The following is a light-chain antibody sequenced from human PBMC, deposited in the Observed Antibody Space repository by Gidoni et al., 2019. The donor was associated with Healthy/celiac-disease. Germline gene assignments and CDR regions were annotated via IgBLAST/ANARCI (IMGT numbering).Light chain of an antibody. V-gene: IGKV1-39*01. CDR3: QQSYSTPPWT. CDR2: AAS. Sequence: DIQITQSPSSLSASVGDRVTITCRASQSISSYLNWYQQKPGKAPKLLIYAASSLQSGVPPRFSGSGSGTDFTLTISSLQPEDFATYYCQQSYSTPPWTFGQGTKVEIK. CDR1: QSISSY. J-gene: IGKJ1*01.